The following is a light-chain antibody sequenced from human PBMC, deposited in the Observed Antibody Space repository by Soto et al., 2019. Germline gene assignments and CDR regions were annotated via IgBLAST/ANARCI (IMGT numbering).Light chain of an antibody. CDR2: DAS. V-gene: IGKV3-11*01. Sequence: EIVLTQSPATLSLSPGERATLSCRASQSVSSYLAWYQQQPGQAPRLLIYDASNRATGIPARFSGSGSGTDFTLTISSLEPEDFAVYYCQQRSNWPRRALTFGGGTKVEIK. J-gene: IGKJ4*01. CDR3: QQRSNWPRRALT. CDR1: QSVSSY.